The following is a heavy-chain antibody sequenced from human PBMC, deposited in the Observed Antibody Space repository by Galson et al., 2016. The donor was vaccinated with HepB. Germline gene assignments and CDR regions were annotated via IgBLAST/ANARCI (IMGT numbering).Heavy chain of an antibody. CDR2: IFTYGST. D-gene: IGHD6-6*01. Sequence: TLSLTCSVSGASVSSGGYHWTWIRQSAGKGLEWVGRIFTYGSTNYNPSLRSRATVSLDTSKNQFSLSLDSMTAADSGIYYCATRISPRPFDIWVRGTMVTVSS. CDR1: GASVSSGGYH. J-gene: IGHJ3*02. CDR3: ATRISPRPFDI. V-gene: IGHV4-61*02.